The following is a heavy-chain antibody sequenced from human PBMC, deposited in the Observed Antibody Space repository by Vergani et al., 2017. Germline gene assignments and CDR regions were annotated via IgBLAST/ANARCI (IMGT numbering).Heavy chain of an antibody. V-gene: IGHV4-34*01. J-gene: IGHJ4*02. CDR2: IYTSGST. D-gene: IGHD6-13*01. CDR3: ARGGGSSWYIGPKYFDY. Sequence: QVQLQQWGAGLLKPSETLSLTCAVYGGSFSGYYWSWIRQPPGKGLEWIGRIYTSGSTNYNPSLKSRVTISVDTSKNQFSLKLSSVTAADTAVYYCARGGGSSWYIGPKYFDYWGQGTLVTVSS. CDR1: GGSFSGYY.